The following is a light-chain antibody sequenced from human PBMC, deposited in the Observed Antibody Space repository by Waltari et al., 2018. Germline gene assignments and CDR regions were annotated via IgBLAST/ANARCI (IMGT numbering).Light chain of an antibody. CDR2: AAA. CDR3: QQANSFLA. Sequence: DIQMTQSPSSVSAAVGDRVTITCRGSQGISSWLAWYQQKPGKAPKLLIYAAASLQSGVPSRFSGSGAGTEFTLTISRLQPEDFATYCSQQANSFLAFGGGTKVEIK. J-gene: IGKJ4*01. CDR1: QGISSW. V-gene: IGKV1D-12*01.